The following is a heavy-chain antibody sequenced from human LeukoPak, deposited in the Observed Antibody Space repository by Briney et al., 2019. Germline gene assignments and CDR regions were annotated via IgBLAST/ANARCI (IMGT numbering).Heavy chain of an antibody. D-gene: IGHD1-26*01. CDR1: GFTFSSYA. CDR3: ARTNSGYVVY. CDR2: ISSSSSTI. J-gene: IGHJ4*02. Sequence: PGGSLRLSCAASGFTFSSYAMSWVRQAPGKGLEWVSYISSSSSTIYYADSVKGRFTISRDNAKNSLYLQMNSLTAEGTAVYYCARTNSGYVVYWGQGTLVTVSS. V-gene: IGHV3-48*01.